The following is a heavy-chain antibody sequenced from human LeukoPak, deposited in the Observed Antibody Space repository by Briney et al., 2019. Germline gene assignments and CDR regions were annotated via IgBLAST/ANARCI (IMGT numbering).Heavy chain of an antibody. D-gene: IGHD6-19*01. J-gene: IGHJ4*02. Sequence: PGGSLRLSCAASGFTFSSHWMHWVRQVPGKGLVWVSRINRDGSSANYADSVKGRFTISRDNAKNTLYLQMNSLRGEDTAVYYCARDGIAVAGKDYWGQGTLVTVSS. CDR1: GFTFSSHW. CDR2: INRDGSSA. CDR3: ARDGIAVAGKDY. V-gene: IGHV3-74*01.